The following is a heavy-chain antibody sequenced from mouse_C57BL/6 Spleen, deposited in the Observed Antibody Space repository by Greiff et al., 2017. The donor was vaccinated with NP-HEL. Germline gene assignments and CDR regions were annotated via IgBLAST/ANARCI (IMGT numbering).Heavy chain of an antibody. J-gene: IGHJ2*01. CDR1: GFSFNTYA. CDR3: VRVYYGYGHFGY. Sequence: EVQLVESGGGLVQPKGSLKLSCAASGFSFNTYAMNWVRQAPGKGLEWVARIRSKSNNYATYYADSVKDRFTISRDDSESMLYLQMNNLKTDDTAMYYCVRVYYGYGHFGYWGQGTTLTVSS. CDR2: IRSKSNNYAT. V-gene: IGHV10-1*01. D-gene: IGHD2-2*01.